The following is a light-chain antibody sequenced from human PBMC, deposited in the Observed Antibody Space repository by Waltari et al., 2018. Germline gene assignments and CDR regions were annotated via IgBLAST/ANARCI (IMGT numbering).Light chain of an antibody. V-gene: IGKV3-11*01. CDR1: QSIGTY. CDR3: KQRSNWPPLT. CDR2: DAS. Sequence: EIVLTQSPATLSLSPGERATLSCRASQSIGTYLAWYQQKPGQAPRLLIYDASNSATGIPARFSGSGSGTDFTLTISSLEPEDFAVYYCKQRSNWPPLTFGGGTKVEIK. J-gene: IGKJ4*01.